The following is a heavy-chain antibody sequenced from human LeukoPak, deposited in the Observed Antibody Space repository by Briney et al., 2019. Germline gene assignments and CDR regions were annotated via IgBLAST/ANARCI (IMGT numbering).Heavy chain of an antibody. CDR2: IYSGGST. Sequence: GGSLRLSCAASGFTVSSNYMSWVRQAPGKGLEWVSVIYSGGSTYYADSVKGRFTISRDNSKNMLYLQMNSLRAEDTAVYYCARCEEEQQLTFDYWGQGTLVTVSS. CDR3: ARCEEEQQLTFDY. D-gene: IGHD6-13*01. V-gene: IGHV3-66*01. J-gene: IGHJ4*02. CDR1: GFTVSSNY.